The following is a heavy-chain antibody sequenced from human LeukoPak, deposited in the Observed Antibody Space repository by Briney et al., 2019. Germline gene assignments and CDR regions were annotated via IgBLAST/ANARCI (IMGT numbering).Heavy chain of an antibody. CDR2: ISSSSTYI. D-gene: IGHD2-21*01. V-gene: IGHV3-21*01. J-gene: IGHJ3*02. CDR1: GFTFSSYS. CDR3: ARGPLDSFDI. Sequence: PGGSLRLSCAASGFTFSSYSMNWVRQAPGKGLEWVSSISSSSTYIYYADSVKGRFTISRDNAKNSLFLQMDSLRAEDTAVYYCARGPLDSFDIWGQGTMVTVSS.